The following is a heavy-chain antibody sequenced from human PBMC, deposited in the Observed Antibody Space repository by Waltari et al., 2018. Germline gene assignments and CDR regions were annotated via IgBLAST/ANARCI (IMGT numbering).Heavy chain of an antibody. D-gene: IGHD5-12*01. CDR2: MNPNSGNT. J-gene: IGHJ6*03. V-gene: IGHV1-8*01. CDR3: ARGPSSTRYYYYYMDV. Sequence: QVQLVQYGAEVKKPGASVKVSCKASGYTFTSYDINWVRQATGQGLEWMGWMNPNSGNTGYAQKCQGRVTMTRNTSISTAYMELSSLRSEDTAVYYCARGPSSTRYYYYYMDVWGKGTTVTVSS. CDR1: GYTFTSYD.